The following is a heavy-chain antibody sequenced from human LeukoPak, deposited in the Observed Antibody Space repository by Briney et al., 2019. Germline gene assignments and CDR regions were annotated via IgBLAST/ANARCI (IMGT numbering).Heavy chain of an antibody. J-gene: IGHJ4*02. CDR3: ARDLGGSSLLGY. V-gene: IGHV4-30-4*08. CDR1: GGSISSGDYY. CDR2: IYYSGST. Sequence: SETLSLTCTVSGGSISSGDYYWSWIRQPPGKGLEWIGYIYYSGSTYYNPSPKSRVTISVDTSKNQFSLKLSSVTAADTAVYYCARDLGGSSLLGYWGQGTLVTVSS. D-gene: IGHD1-26*01.